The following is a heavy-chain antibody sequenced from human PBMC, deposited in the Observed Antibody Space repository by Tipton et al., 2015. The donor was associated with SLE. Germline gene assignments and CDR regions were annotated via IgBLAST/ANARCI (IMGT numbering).Heavy chain of an antibody. CDR2: INHSGST. CDR1: GGSFSGYY. V-gene: IGHV4-34*01. J-gene: IGHJ3*02. CDR3: ARAPYRNAWYGAFDI. D-gene: IGHD6-19*01. Sequence: TLSLTCAVYGGSFSGYYWSWIRQPPGKGLEWIGEINHSGSTNYNPSLKSRVTTSVDTSKNQFSLKLSSVTAADTGVIYCARAPYRNAWYGAFDIWGQGTAVTVSS.